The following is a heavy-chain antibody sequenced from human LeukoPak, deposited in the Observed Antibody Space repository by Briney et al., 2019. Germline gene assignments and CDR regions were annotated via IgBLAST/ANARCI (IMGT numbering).Heavy chain of an antibody. D-gene: IGHD6-13*01. CDR1: GGTFSSYA. J-gene: IGHJ4*02. V-gene: IGHV1-69*04. CDR2: IIPILGIA. Sequence: SVKVSCKASGGTFSSYAISWVRQAPGQGLEWMGRIIPILGIANYAQKFQGRVTITADKSTSTAYMELSSLRSEDTAVYYCARDYSSSWLDYWGQGTLVTVSS. CDR3: ARDYSSSWLDY.